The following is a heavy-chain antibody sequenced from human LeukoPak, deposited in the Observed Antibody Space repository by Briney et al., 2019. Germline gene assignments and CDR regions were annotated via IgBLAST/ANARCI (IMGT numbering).Heavy chain of an antibody. CDR3: ARIKKGYDSSGYYHSANWFDP. V-gene: IGHV4-59*01. D-gene: IGHD3-22*01. CDR2: IYYSGST. CDR1: GGSISSYY. J-gene: IGHJ5*02. Sequence: SETLSLTCTVSGGSISSYYWSWIRQPPGKGLEWIGYIYYSGSTNYNPSLKSRVAISVDTSKIQFSLKLSSVTAADTAVYYCARIKKGYDSSGYYHSANWFDPWGQGTLVTVSS.